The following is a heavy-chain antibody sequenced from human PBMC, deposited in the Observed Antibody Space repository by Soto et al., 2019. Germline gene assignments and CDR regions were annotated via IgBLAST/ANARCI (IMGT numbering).Heavy chain of an antibody. CDR3: ARDRIVGVLGYGMDV. V-gene: IGHV3-30-3*01. J-gene: IGHJ6*02. CDR2: ISYDGSNK. D-gene: IGHD1-26*01. CDR1: GFTFSSYA. Sequence: PVGSLRLSCAASGFTFSSYAMHWVRQAPGKGLEWVAVISYDGSNKYYADSVKGRFTISRDNSKNTLYLQMNSLRAEDTAVYYCARDRIVGVLGYGMDVWGQGTTLTVSS.